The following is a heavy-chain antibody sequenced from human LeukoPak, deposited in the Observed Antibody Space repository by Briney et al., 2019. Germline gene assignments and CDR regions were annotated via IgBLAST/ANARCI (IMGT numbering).Heavy chain of an antibody. J-gene: IGHJ4*02. D-gene: IGHD2-2*01. Sequence: SETLSLTCTVSGGSISSSSYYWGWIRQPPGKGLEWIGSIYYSGSTYYNPSLKSRVTISVDTSKNQFSLKLSSVTAADTAVYHCARESLCSSTSCYGFDYWGQGTLVTVSS. CDR1: GGSISSSSYY. CDR2: IYYSGST. CDR3: ARESLCSSTSCYGFDY. V-gene: IGHV4-39*07.